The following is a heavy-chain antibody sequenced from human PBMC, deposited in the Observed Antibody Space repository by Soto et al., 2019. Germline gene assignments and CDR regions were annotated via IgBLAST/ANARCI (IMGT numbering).Heavy chain of an antibody. D-gene: IGHD6-13*01. CDR3: ATYSSSWYVVY. CDR2: IYYSGST. V-gene: IGHV4-39*01. J-gene: IGHJ4*02. Sequence: SETLCLTCTVSGGSISSSSYYWGWIRQPPGKGLEWIGSIYYSGSTYYNPSLKSRVTISVDTSKNQFSLKLSSVTAADTAVYYCATYSSSWYVVYWGQGTLVTVSS. CDR1: GGSISSSSYY.